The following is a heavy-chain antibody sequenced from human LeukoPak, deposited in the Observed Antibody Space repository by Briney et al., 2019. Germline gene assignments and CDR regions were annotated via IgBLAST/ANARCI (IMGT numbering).Heavy chain of an antibody. CDR1: GYTLTELS. CDR3: ARDSRTGTITDAFDI. CDR2: FDPEDGET. D-gene: IGHD1-7*01. Sequence: VASVKVSCKVSGYTLTELSMHWVRQAPGKGLEWMGGFDPEDGETIYAQKFQGRVTMTEDTSTDTAYMELSSLRSEDTAVYYCARDSRTGTITDAFDIWGQGTMVTVSS. J-gene: IGHJ3*02. V-gene: IGHV1-24*01.